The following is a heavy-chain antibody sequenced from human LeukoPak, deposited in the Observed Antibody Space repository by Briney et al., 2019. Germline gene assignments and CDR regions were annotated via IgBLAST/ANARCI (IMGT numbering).Heavy chain of an antibody. V-gene: IGHV1-18*01. CDR1: GYIFTSYG. CDR3: ARGLRTLTMVRGVDLGY. J-gene: IGHJ4*02. D-gene: IGHD3-10*01. CDR2: ISTYNGNT. Sequence: ASVKVSCKASGYIFTSYGTSWVRQAPGQGFEWMGWISTYNGNTNYAQKLQGRVTLTTDTSTTTAYMELRSLRSDDTAVYYCARGLRTLTMVRGVDLGYWGQGTLVTVSS.